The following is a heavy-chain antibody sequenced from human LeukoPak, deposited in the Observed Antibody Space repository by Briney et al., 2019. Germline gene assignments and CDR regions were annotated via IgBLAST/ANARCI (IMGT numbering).Heavy chain of an antibody. Sequence: RASVKVSCKASGYTFTGYYLHWVRQAPGQGLEWMGWINPNSGGTNYAQNFQGRVTMTRDTSISTAYMELSRLRSDDTAVYYCASGAGNWQTSKFDYWGQGTLVTVSS. D-gene: IGHD1-1*01. V-gene: IGHV1-2*02. CDR2: INPNSGGT. J-gene: IGHJ4*02. CDR3: ASGAGNWQTSKFDY. CDR1: GYTFTGYY.